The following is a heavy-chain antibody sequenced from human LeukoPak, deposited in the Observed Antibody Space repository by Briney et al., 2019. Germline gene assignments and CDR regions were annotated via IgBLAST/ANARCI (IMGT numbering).Heavy chain of an antibody. CDR2: ISGSGGST. D-gene: IGHD2-2*01. J-gene: IGHJ4*02. V-gene: IGHV3-23*01. CDR1: GFTFSSYA. Sequence: QPGGSLRLSCAASGFTFSSYAMSWVRQAPGKGLEWVSAISGSGGSTYYADSVKGRFTISRENAKRSLYLQMNNLTAEDTAVYYCARDGCSSTRCFDYWGQGTLVVVSS. CDR3: ARDGCSSTRCFDY.